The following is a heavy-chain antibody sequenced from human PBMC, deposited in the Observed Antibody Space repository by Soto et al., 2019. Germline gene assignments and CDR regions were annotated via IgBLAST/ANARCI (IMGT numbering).Heavy chain of an antibody. Sequence: PGGSLRLSCTASGFPFSSYTMHWLRRAPGKGLEWVSTTGATGRTTYYADSVKGRFTVSRDNSKNTLDLQMSNLRAEDTAVYYCATVRNTSRSFDYWGQGTLVTVSS. D-gene: IGHD4-4*01. V-gene: IGHV3-23*01. CDR3: ATVRNTSRSFDY. CDR1: GFPFSSYT. J-gene: IGHJ4*02. CDR2: TGATGRTT.